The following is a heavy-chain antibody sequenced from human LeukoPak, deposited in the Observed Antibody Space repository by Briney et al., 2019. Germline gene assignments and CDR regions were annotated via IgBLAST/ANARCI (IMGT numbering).Heavy chain of an antibody. J-gene: IGHJ4*02. D-gene: IGHD2-2*01. Sequence: GGSLRLSCAASGFTFSSYTMNWVRQAPGKGLEWVSSINTRSTFINYGDSVKGRFTISRDNSKNTLYLQMNSLRAEGTAVYYCAKDGCSSTRPTLECRYYFDHWGQGTLVTVSS. CDR1: GFTFSSYT. CDR2: INTRSTFI. CDR3: AKDGCSSTRPTLECRYYFDH. V-gene: IGHV3-21*01.